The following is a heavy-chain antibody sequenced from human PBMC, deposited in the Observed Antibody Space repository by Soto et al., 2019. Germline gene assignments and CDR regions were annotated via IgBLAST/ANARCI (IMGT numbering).Heavy chain of an antibody. CDR1: GGTFTNYA. V-gene: IGHV1-69*12. J-gene: IGHJ6*02. CDR2: IIPVFGTP. D-gene: IGHD2-2*01. CDR3: ARERSVGYCITTTCPKPFYYYAMDV. Sequence: QVQLVQSGAEVKKPGSSLKVSCKASGGTFTNYAFSWVRQAPGQGLEWMGGIIPVFGTPDDAQKVQGRVTITAYESTRTASMELSSLTSDDTAVYYCARERSVGYCITTTCPKPFYYYAMDVWGQGTTVTVSS.